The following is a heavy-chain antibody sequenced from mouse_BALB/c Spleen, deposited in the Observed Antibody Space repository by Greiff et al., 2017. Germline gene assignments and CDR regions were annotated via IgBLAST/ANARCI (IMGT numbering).Heavy chain of an antibody. Sequence: DVKLQESGPGLVKPSQSLSLTCSVTGYSITSGYYWNWIRQFPGNKLEWMGYISYDGSNNYNPSLKNRISITRDTSKNQLFLKLNSVTTEDTATYYCARDGYYFDYWGQGTTLTVSS. J-gene: IGHJ2*01. CDR3: ARDGYYFDY. CDR1: GYSITSGYY. V-gene: IGHV3-6*02. D-gene: IGHD2-2*01. CDR2: ISYDGSN.